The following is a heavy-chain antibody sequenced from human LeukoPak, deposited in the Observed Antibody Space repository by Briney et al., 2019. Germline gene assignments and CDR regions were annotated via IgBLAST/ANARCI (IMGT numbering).Heavy chain of an antibody. CDR2: ISGSGGST. Sequence: GGSLRLSCAASGFILSSYGMSWVRQAPGKGLEWVSSISGSGGSTYSADSVKGRFTISRDNSKNTLYLQMNSLRAEDTAVYYCAKTGSVRGGYWGQGTLVTVSS. D-gene: IGHD3-10*01. CDR3: AKTGSVRGGY. J-gene: IGHJ4*02. V-gene: IGHV3-23*01. CDR1: GFILSSYG.